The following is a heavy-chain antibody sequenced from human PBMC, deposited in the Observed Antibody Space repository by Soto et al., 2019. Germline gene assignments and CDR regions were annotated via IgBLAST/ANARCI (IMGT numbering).Heavy chain of an antibody. CDR2: IWYDGSNK. CDR1: GFTFSSYG. CDR3: ARGADYGGNGYYYYGMDV. Sequence: GGSLRLSCAASGFTFSSYGMHWVRQAPGKGLEWVAVIWYDGSNKYYADSVKGRFTISRDNPKNTLYLQMNSLRAEDTAVYYCARGADYGGNGYYYYGMDVWGQGTTVTVSS. V-gene: IGHV3-33*01. J-gene: IGHJ6*02. D-gene: IGHD4-17*01.